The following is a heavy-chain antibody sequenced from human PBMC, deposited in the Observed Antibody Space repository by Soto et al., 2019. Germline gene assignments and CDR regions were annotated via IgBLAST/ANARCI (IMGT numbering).Heavy chain of an antibody. D-gene: IGHD3-22*01. CDR2: IYTSGST. Sequence: PTGNLSHTNSVSGGTIRSYYWSWFRQPAGKKLEWIGRIYTSGSTNYNPSLKSRVTMSVDTSKNQFSLKLSSVNAADKAVYYCARAHDSSNLFDSWGQLTL. CDR1: GGTIRSYY. CDR3: ARAHDSSNLFDS. V-gene: IGHV4-4*07. J-gene: IGHJ5*01.